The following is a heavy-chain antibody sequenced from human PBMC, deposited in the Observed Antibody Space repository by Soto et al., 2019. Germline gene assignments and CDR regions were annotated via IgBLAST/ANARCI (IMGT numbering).Heavy chain of an antibody. J-gene: IGHJ6*02. CDR2: ISGRGGSASP. CDR3: AKGFGSGAPDYYYYGMDV. CDR1: GFTFSTYT. D-gene: IGHD3-10*01. V-gene: IGHV3-23*01. Sequence: GGSLRLSCVASGFTFSTYTMSWVRQATGKGLEWVSVISGRGGSASPSYADSVQGRFSISRDNAKNTLYLQMNSLRAEDTAVYYCAKGFGSGAPDYYYYGMDVWGQGTTVTVSS.